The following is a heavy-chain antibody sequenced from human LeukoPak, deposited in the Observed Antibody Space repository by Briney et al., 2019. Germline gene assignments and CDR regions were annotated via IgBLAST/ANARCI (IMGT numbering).Heavy chain of an antibody. CDR3: AKRYNSEYLAPVQN. CDR2: VSTSGGGT. D-gene: IGHD1-1*01. J-gene: IGHJ4*02. Sequence: GGSLRLSCAASGFTFSSYAMTWVRQAPGKGLEWVSTVSTSGGGTYYADSVKGRFTISRDNSKNTLYLQMNSLRAEDTAVYYCAKRYNSEYLAPVQNWGQGTLVTVSS. V-gene: IGHV3-23*01. CDR1: GFTFSSYA.